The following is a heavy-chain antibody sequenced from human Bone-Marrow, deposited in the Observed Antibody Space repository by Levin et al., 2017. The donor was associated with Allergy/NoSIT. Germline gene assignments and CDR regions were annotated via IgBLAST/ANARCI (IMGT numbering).Heavy chain of an antibody. Sequence: ESLKISCTVSGGSISSYYWSWIRQPPGKGLEWIGYIYYSASTNYNPSLKSRVTISVDTSKNQFSLRLSSVTAADTAVYYCATLRSEAYYDVLTGSWAPPMDVWGKGTTVTVSS. CDR1: GGSISSYY. V-gene: IGHV4-59*01. CDR3: ATLRSEAYYDVLTGSWAPPMDV. D-gene: IGHD3-9*01. J-gene: IGHJ6*03. CDR2: IYYSAST.